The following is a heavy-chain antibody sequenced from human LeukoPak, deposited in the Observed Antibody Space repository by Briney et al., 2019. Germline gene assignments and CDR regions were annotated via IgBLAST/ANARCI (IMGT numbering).Heavy chain of an antibody. CDR3: ARAEDYGSTSCYMGVDY. CDR1: GGTFSSYA. J-gene: IGHJ4*02. V-gene: IGHV1-69*05. CDR2: IIPIFGTA. D-gene: IGHD2-2*02. Sequence: GASVKVSCKASGGTFSSYAISWVRQAPGQGLEWMGGIIPIFGTANYTQKFQGRVTITTDESTSTAYMELSSLRSEDTAMYYCARAEDYGSTSCYMGVDYWGQGTLVTVSS.